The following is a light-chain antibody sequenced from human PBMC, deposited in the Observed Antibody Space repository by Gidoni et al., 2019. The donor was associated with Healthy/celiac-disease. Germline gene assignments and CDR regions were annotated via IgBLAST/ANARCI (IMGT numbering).Light chain of an antibody. CDR1: QSISSY. Sequence: DIQMTQSPSSLSASVGDRVTITCRASQSISSYLNWYQQKPGKAPKLLIYAASSLQSGVPSRFSGSGSGTDFTLTISSLQPEDFATYYCQQSYSTPCGTCGQGTKVEIK. CDR3: QQSYSTPCGT. CDR2: AAS. J-gene: IGKJ1*01. V-gene: IGKV1-39*01.